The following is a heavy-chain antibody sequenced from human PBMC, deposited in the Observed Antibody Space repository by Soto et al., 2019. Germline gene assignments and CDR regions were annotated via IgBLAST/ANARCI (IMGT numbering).Heavy chain of an antibody. CDR2: IWYDGSNK. CDR3: ARDWSGREAQLVFSGPDY. CDR1: GFTFSSYG. Sequence: PGGSLRLSCAASGFTFSSYGMHWVRQAPGKGLEWVAVIWYDGSNKYYADSVKGRFTISRDNSKNTLYLQMNSLRAEDTAVYYCARDWSGREAQLVFSGPDYWGQGTLVTVSS. V-gene: IGHV3-33*01. D-gene: IGHD6-6*01. J-gene: IGHJ4*02.